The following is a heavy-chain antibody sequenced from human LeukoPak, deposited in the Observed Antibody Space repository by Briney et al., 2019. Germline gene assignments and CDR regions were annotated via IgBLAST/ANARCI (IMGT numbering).Heavy chain of an antibody. CDR2: INPNNAGT. CDR3: ARDLSGYSYVEGSD. J-gene: IGHJ4*02. D-gene: IGHD5-18*01. V-gene: IGHV1-2*02. Sequence: GASVKVSCKASGYTFIDYYIHWVRQAPGQGLEWLGYINPNNAGTIYAQKFQGRVTMTRDTSTSTVYMELSSLRSEDTAVYYCARDLSGYSYVEGSDWGQGTLVTTSS. CDR1: GYTFIDYY.